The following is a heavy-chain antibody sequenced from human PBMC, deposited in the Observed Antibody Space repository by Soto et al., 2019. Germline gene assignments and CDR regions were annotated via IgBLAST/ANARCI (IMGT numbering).Heavy chain of an antibody. J-gene: IGHJ4*02. V-gene: IGHV1-18*04. Sequence: KVSCKASGYSFTNYDIHWVRQAPGQGLEWMGWISTHTHNTNYVQKFQGRVTMTADTSTSTVYMDLRSLRSDDTAVYYCARERGRWLQFDYWGQGTLVTVSS. CDR2: ISTHTHNT. D-gene: IGHD5-12*01. CDR3: ARERGRWLQFDY. CDR1: GYSFTNYD.